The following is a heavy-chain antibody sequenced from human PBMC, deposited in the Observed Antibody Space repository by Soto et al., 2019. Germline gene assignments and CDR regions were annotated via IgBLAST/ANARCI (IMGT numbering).Heavy chain of an antibody. Sequence: GGSLRLSCAASGFTFSSYGMHWVRQAPGKGLEWVAVISYDGNNKYYADSVKGRFTISRDNSKNTLYLQMNSQRAEYTAVYYCTRGDYVDYWGQGTLVTVSS. V-gene: IGHV3-30*03. CDR2: ISYDGNNK. CDR3: TRGDYVDY. J-gene: IGHJ4*02. CDR1: GFTFSSYG.